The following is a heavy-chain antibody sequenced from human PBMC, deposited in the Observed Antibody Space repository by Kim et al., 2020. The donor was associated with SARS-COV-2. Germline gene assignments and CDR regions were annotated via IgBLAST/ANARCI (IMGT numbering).Heavy chain of an antibody. D-gene: IGHD2-2*01. Sequence: RFTISRDNSKNTLYLQMNSRRAEDTAVYYCAKVGRDIVVVSAAIGYYMDVWGKGTTVTVSS. V-gene: IGHV3-23*01. CDR3: AKVGRDIVVVSAAIGYYMDV. J-gene: IGHJ6*03.